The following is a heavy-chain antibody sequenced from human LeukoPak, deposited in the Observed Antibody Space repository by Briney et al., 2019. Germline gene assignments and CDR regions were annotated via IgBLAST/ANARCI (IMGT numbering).Heavy chain of an antibody. V-gene: IGHV3-66*01. CDR2: IYSGGST. CDR3: AKGGIVLMVYAYVY. D-gene: IGHD2-8*01. Sequence: GGSLRLSCAASGFTVSSNFTSWVRQAPGKGLEWVSVIYSGGSTYYADSVKGRFTISRDNSKNTLYLQMNSLRVEDTAVYYCAKGGIVLMVYAYVYWGQGTLVTVSP. CDR1: GFTVSSNF. J-gene: IGHJ4*02.